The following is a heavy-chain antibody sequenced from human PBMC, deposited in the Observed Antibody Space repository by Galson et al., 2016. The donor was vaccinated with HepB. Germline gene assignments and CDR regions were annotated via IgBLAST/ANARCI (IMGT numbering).Heavy chain of an antibody. J-gene: IGHJ3*02. CDR1: GYRFATYW. CDR2: IDPSDSYT. V-gene: IGHV5-10-1*01. D-gene: IGHD5-12*01. Sequence: QSGAEVKKPGESLRISCEGSGYRFATYWISWVRQMPGKGLEWMGKIDPSDSYTSYRPSFQGHVTISADKSISTAYLQWSSLKASDTAMYYCARRERGYSGYDADAFDIWGQGTMVTVSS. CDR3: ARRERGYSGYDADAFDI.